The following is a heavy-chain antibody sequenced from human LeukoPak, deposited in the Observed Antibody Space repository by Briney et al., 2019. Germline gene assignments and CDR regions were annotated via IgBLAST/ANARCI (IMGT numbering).Heavy chain of an antibody. Sequence: GGSLRLSCAASGFTFSNYGMHWVRQAPGKGLQWVAFISYDGSDQYYADSVKGRFTTSRDNSKNTLYLQMNSLRAEDTAVYYCARNWGGGFDYWGQGTLVTVSS. CDR1: GFTFSNYG. V-gene: IGHV3-30*03. CDR3: ARNWGGGFDY. J-gene: IGHJ4*02. CDR2: ISYDGSDQ. D-gene: IGHD7-27*01.